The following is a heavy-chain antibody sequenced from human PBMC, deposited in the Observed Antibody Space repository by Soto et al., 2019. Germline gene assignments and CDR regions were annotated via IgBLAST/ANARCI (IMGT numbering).Heavy chain of an antibody. CDR1: GGSLSPSY. Sequence: QVQLQQWGAGLLKPSETLSLTCAVYGGSLSPSYWSWVRQPPGKGLEWIGEIKYSGSTNYNPSLKSRVSISVDTSQNQFSLELTSVTAADTGVYYCAREGYFSSTSSYAFDSWGQGTLVTVSS. D-gene: IGHD2-2*01. V-gene: IGHV4-34*01. J-gene: IGHJ4*02. CDR3: AREGYFSSTSSYAFDS. CDR2: IKYSGST.